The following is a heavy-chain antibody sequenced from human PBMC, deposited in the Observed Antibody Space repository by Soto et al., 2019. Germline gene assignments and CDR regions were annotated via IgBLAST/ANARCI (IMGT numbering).Heavy chain of an antibody. J-gene: IGHJ4*02. D-gene: IGHD3-9*01. CDR3: AREQLGFYDILIGYPIPTAFDY. Sequence: GASVKVSCKASGYTFTSYYMHWVRQAPGQGLEWMGIINPSGGSTSYAQKFQGRVTMTRDTSTSTVYMELSSLRSEDTAVYYCAREQLGFYDILIGYPIPTAFDYWGKGTLVTVSS. CDR1: GYTFTSYY. CDR2: INPSGGST. V-gene: IGHV1-46*03.